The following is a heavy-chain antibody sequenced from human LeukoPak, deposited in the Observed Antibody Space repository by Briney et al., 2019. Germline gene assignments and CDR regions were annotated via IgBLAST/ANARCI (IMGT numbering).Heavy chain of an antibody. V-gene: IGHV4-34*01. D-gene: IGHD3-16*01. J-gene: IGHJ5*02. CDR3: ARAAWNGGGGLDP. CDR2: VNHGGDT. Sequence: SETLSLTCADYNGSFRGYYWSWIGQSPPAGLEWIGEVNHGGDTNYNPSLRSRVTISLDTSKTHFSLKLRFVTAADTAIYNCARAAWNGGGGLDPWGQGTLVTVSS. CDR1: NGSFRGYY.